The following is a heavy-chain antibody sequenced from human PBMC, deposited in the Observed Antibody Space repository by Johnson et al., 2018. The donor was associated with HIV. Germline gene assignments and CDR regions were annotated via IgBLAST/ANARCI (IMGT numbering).Heavy chain of an antibody. CDR2: IRYDGSNK. J-gene: IGHJ3*02. D-gene: IGHD6-6*01. CDR1: GFTFSNYA. Sequence: QVQLVESGGGVVQPGGSLRLSCAASGFTFSNYAMHWVRQAPGKGLEWVAFIRYDGSNKYYVDSVKGRFTISRDNAKNSLYLQMNSLTAEDTALYYCARESLLITPRRDDAFDIWGQGTMVTVSS. CDR3: ARESLLITPRRDDAFDI. V-gene: IGHV3-30*02.